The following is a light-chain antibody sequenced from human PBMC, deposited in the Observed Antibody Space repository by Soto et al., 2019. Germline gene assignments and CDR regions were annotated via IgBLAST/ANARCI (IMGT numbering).Light chain of an antibody. V-gene: IGKV3-20*01. CDR3: QQDVSSPPT. CDR1: QSVSKNY. CDR2: GAS. Sequence: ILLMQSPDTLSLSPGQRATLSCRASQSVSKNYLAWYQQKLCQAPRLLIYGASSRVAGVPDRFSGSGSGTDFTLTVSRLEPEDVEVFYCQQDVSSPPTCGQGTLLEIK. J-gene: IGKJ2*01.